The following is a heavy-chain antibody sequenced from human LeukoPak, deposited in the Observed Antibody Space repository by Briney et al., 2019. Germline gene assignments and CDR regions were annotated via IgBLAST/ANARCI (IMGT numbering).Heavy chain of an antibody. CDR2: IYYSGST. CDR3: ARTGRARFHYYYYYMDV. D-gene: IGHD3-3*01. V-gene: IGHV4-39*07. Sequence: SETLSLTCTVSGGSISSSSYYWGWIRQPPGKGLEWIGSIYYSGSTYYNPSLKSRVTISVDTSKNQFSLKLSSVTAADTAVYYCARTGRARFHYYYYYMDVWGKGTTVTVSS. CDR1: GGSISSSSYY. J-gene: IGHJ6*03.